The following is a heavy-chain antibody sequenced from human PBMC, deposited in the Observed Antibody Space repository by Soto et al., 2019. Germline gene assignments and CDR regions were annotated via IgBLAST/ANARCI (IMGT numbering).Heavy chain of an antibody. J-gene: IGHJ3*02. CDR1: GFTFSSYS. D-gene: IGHD3-3*01. CDR2: ISSSSSTI. CDR3: ARDALIFGVVYDAFDI. V-gene: IGHV3-48*01. Sequence: PGGSLRLSCAASGFTFSSYSMNWVRQAPGKGLEWVSYISSSSSTIYYADSVKGRFTISRDNAKNSLYLQMNSLRAEDTAVYYCARDALIFGVVYDAFDIWGQGTMVTVSS.